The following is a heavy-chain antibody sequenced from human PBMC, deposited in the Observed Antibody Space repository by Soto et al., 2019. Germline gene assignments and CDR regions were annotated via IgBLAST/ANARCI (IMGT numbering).Heavy chain of an antibody. CDR3: ARVGVAATSSWFDP. CDR2: IYWNDDK. D-gene: IGHD2-15*01. Sequence: QITLKESGPTLVKPTQTLTLTCTFSGFSLSTSGVGVGWIRQPPGKALEWLALIYWNDDKRYSPSLKSRLTIPKDTSKNQVVLTMTNIDPVDTATYYGARVGVAATSSWFDPWGQGTLVPVSS. CDR1: GFSLSTSGVG. V-gene: IGHV2-5*01. J-gene: IGHJ5*02.